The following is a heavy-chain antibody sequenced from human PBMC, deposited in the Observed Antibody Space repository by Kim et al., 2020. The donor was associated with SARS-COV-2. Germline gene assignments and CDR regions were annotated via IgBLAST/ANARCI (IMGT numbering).Heavy chain of an antibody. CDR3: ARDQRVWFGETPIYYYYGMDV. Sequence: GGSLRLSCAASGFTFSSYSMNWVRQAPGKGLEWVSSISSSSSYIYYADSVKGRFTISRDNAKNSLYLQMNSLRAEDTAVYYCARDQRVWFGETPIYYYYGMDVWGQGTTVTVSS. J-gene: IGHJ6*02. CDR2: ISSSSSYI. D-gene: IGHD3-10*01. CDR1: GFTFSSYS. V-gene: IGHV3-21*01.